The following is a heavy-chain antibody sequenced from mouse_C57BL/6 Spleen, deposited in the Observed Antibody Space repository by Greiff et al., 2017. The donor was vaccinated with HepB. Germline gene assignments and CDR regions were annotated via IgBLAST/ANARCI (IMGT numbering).Heavy chain of an antibody. Sequence: EVQRVESEGGLVQPGSSMKLSCTASGFTFSDYYMAWVRQVPEKGLEWVANINYDGSSTYYLDSLKSRFIISRDNAKNILYLQMSSLKSEDTATYYCAREDHYGSSPFAYWGQGTLVTVSA. D-gene: IGHD1-1*01. CDR2: INYDGSST. CDR3: AREDHYGSSPFAY. CDR1: GFTFSDYY. V-gene: IGHV5-16*01. J-gene: IGHJ3*01.